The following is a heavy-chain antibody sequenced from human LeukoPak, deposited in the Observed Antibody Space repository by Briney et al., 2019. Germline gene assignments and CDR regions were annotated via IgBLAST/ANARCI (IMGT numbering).Heavy chain of an antibody. CDR1: GYSISSGYY. Sequence: SETLSLTCTVSGYSISSGYYWGWIRQPPGKGLEWIGSIYHSGSTNYNPSPKSRVTISVDKSKNQFSLKLSSVTAADTAVYYCARDNAEDYYDSSGYSEGLDYWGQGTLVTVSS. CDR2: IYHSGST. CDR3: ARDNAEDYYDSSGYSEGLDY. V-gene: IGHV4-38-2*02. J-gene: IGHJ4*02. D-gene: IGHD3-22*01.